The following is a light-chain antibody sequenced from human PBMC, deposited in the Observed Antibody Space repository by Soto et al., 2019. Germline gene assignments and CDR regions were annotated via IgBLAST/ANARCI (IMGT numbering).Light chain of an antibody. J-gene: IGKJ1*01. V-gene: IGKV1-5*03. CDR3: QQYNSYWT. Sequence: DIQMTQSPSTLSASVGDRVTITCRASQRISSWLAWYQQKPGKAPKLLIYKASSLESGVPSRFSGSGSGTEFTLTISSLQPDDFATYYCQQYNSYWTFGQGTKVVIQ. CDR1: QRISSW. CDR2: KAS.